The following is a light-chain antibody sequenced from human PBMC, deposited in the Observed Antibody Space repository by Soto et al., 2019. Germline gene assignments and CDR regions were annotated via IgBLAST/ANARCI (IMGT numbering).Light chain of an antibody. J-gene: IGKJ1*01. CDR3: QNYNSYSDA. CDR2: DAS. V-gene: IGKV1-5*01. CDR1: QTIIRG. Sequence: DIQLTPTRSTFSASVGDGVTITCRASQTIIRGLAVYQQTPGRAPKLLIYDASTLESGGPSRCSGSGSATEFTPTISRLQPDDFATYYCQNYNSYSDAFGQGTQLDIK.